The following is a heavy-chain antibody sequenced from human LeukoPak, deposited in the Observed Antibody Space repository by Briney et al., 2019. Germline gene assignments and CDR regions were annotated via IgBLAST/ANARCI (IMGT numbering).Heavy chain of an antibody. CDR1: GFSFDDYG. V-gene: IGHV3-20*04. CDR3: ARAAGYSSNWYEY. D-gene: IGHD6-13*01. CDR2: INWNGDKI. J-gene: IGHJ4*02. Sequence: GGSLRLSCAASGFSFDDYGMSWARQAPGKGLKWVSGINWNGDKIVYADSVKGRFTISRDNAKNSLYLQMNSLRAEDTALYYCARAAGYSSNWYEYWGQGTLVTVSS.